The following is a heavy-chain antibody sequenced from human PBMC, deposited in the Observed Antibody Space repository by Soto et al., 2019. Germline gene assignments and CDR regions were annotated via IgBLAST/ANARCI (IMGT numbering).Heavy chain of an antibody. CDR2: INHSGST. J-gene: IGHJ4*02. V-gene: IGHV4-34*01. CDR1: GGSFSGYY. Sequence: TLSLTCAVYGGSFSGYYWSWIRQPPGKGLEWIGEINHSGSTNYNPSLKSRVTISVDTSKNQFSLKLSSVTAADTAVYYCATKIRLRRDGYNFEEYDYYFDYWGQGTLVTVSS. CDR3: ATKIRLRRDGYNFEEYDYYFDY. D-gene: IGHD5-12*01.